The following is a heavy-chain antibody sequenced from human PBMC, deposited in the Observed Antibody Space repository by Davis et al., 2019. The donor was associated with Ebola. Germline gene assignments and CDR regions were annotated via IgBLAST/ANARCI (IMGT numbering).Heavy chain of an antibody. D-gene: IGHD3-10*01. Sequence: LRLSCTVSGASINSGGYYWSWIRQPPGKALEWLARIDWGDDKYYSTSLKTRLTISKDTSKNQVVLTMTNMDPVDTATYYCARGITMVRGVILRYYYYYGMDVWGQGTTVTVSS. CDR2: IDWGDDK. CDR1: GASINSGGYY. V-gene: IGHV2-70*11. J-gene: IGHJ6*02. CDR3: ARGITMVRGVILRYYYYYGMDV.